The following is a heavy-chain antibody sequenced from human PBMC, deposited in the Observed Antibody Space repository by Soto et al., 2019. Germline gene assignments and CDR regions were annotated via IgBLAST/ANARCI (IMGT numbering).Heavy chain of an antibody. D-gene: IGHD3-3*01. CDR3: ARGATIFGVAAYAYYEMEV. Sequence: GASVKVSCKASGGSFRNDAISWVRQAPGQGLEWMGDITPAFGTANYAQNLQGRITITADDSTSTVYMELSSLRFEDTAVYYCARGATIFGVAAYAYYEMEVWGQGTTVTVS. CDR2: ITPAFGTA. CDR1: GGSFRNDA. V-gene: IGHV1-69*13. J-gene: IGHJ6*02.